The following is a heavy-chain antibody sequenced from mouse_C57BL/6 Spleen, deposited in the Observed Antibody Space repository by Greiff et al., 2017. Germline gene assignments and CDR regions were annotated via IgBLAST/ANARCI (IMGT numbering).Heavy chain of an antibody. J-gene: IGHJ2*02. CDR2: IEPETGGT. CDR1: GYPFTDYE. D-gene: IGHD1-1*01. CDR3: TTVGRLY. Sequence: QVQLKQSGAELVRPGASVTLSCKASGYPFTDYEMHWVKQTPVHGLEWLGAIEPETGGTAYQQKFTGKAILTADKSTSTAYMELRSLTSEDSAVYYYTTVGRLYWGQGTSLTVSS. V-gene: IGHV1-15*01.